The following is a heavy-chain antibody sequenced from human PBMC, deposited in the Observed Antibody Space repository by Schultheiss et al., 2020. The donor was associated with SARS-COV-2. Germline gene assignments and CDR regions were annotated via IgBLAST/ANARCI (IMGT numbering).Heavy chain of an antibody. CDR2: ISSSSSYI. CDR1: GFTFSSYS. J-gene: IGHJ4*02. Sequence: GGSLRLSCAASGFTFSSYSMNWVRQAPGKGLEWVSCISSSSSYIYYADAVKGRFTISRDNSKNTLYLQMNSLRAEDTAVYYCARGVVGGTFDYWGQGTLVTVSS. V-gene: IGHV3-21*01. D-gene: IGHD2-15*01. CDR3: ARGVVGGTFDY.